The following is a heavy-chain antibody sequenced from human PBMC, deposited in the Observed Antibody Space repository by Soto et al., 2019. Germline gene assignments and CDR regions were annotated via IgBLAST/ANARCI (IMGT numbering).Heavy chain of an antibody. CDR3: AQSACYGDNEE. V-gene: IGHV4-30-4*01. D-gene: IGHD4-17*01. Sequence: QVQLQESGPGLVKPSQTLSLTCTVSGGSISSGDYYWGWIRQPPGKGLEWIGYIYYSGSTYYNPFPKSRNTLSADTSNNQFSLELRSVTAADTAVYYCAQSACYGDNEEWGQGTLVTVSS. CDR1: GGSISSGDYY. J-gene: IGHJ4*02. CDR2: IYYSGST.